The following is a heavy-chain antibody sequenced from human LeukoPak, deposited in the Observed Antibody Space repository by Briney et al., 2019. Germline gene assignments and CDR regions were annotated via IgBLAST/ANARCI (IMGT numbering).Heavy chain of an antibody. J-gene: IGHJ6*03. D-gene: IGHD2-2*01. Sequence: SVTVSCKASGGTFSSYAISWVRQAPGQGLEWMGGIIPIFGTANYAQKFQGRVTITTDESTSTAYMELSSLRSEDTAVYYCARGRRYCSSTSCYNSRGYYYYMDVWGKGTTVTVSS. CDR2: IIPIFGTA. CDR1: GGTFSSYA. CDR3: ARGRRYCSSTSCYNSRGYYYYMDV. V-gene: IGHV1-69*05.